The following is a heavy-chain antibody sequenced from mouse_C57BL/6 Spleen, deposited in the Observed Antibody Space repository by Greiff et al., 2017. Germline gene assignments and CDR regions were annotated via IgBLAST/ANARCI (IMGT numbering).Heavy chain of an antibody. V-gene: IGHV1-82*01. CDR1: GYAFSSSW. Sequence: VQLQQSGPELVKPGASVKISCKASGYAFSSSWMNWVKQRPGKGLEWIGRIYPGDGDTNYNGKFKGKATLTADKSSSTAYMQLSSLTSEDSAVYFCARDYGSSGDFDVWGTGTTVTVSS. CDR3: ARDYGSSGDFDV. J-gene: IGHJ1*03. CDR2: IYPGDGDT. D-gene: IGHD1-1*01.